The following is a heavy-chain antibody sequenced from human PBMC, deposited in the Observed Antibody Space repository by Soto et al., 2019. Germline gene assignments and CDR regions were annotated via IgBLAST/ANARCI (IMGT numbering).Heavy chain of an antibody. V-gene: IGHV4-30-4*02. CDR1: GGSISSGDYY. CDR3: ARYRVVCVYCGGDCYPTSYGMDV. CDR2: INYSGST. D-gene: IGHD2-21*02. J-gene: IGHJ6*02. Sequence: PSETLSLTCTVSGGSISSGDYYWSWIRQPPGKGLEWIGYINYSGSTYYNPSLNIRVTISVDTSKHQFSLKLSSVTAADTSVYYCARYRVVCVYCGGDCYPTSYGMDVWGQGTTVTVSS.